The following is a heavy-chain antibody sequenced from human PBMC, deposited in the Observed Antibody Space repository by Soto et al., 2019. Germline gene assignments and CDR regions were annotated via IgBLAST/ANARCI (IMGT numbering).Heavy chain of an antibody. CDR2: ISGSGGST. V-gene: IGHV3-23*01. CDR3: AKDLAYSSSRYHYYYYGMDV. J-gene: IGHJ6*02. D-gene: IGHD6-6*01. Sequence: GSLRLSCAASGFTFSSYAMSWVRQAPGKGLEWVSAISGSGGSTYYADSVKGRFTISRDNSKNTLYLQMNSLRAEDTAVYYCAKDLAYSSSRYHYYYYGMDVWGQGTTVTVSS. CDR1: GFTFSSYA.